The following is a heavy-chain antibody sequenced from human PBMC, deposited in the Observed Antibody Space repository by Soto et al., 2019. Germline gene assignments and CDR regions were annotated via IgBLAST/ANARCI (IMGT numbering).Heavy chain of an antibody. CDR1: GFTVSSNY. V-gene: IGHV3-53*04. Sequence: EVQLVESGGGLVQPGGSLRLSCAASGFTVSSNYMSWVRQAPGKGLVWVSVIYSGGSTYYADSVKGRFTTSRHHSKNTLYLQMNSLRAEDTAVYYCAREGSDYGDYPGYFQHWGQGTLVPVSS. D-gene: IGHD4-17*01. J-gene: IGHJ1*01. CDR2: IYSGGST. CDR3: AREGSDYGDYPGYFQH.